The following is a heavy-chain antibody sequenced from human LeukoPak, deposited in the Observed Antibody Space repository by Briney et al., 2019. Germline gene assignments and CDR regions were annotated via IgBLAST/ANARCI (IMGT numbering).Heavy chain of an antibody. Sequence: NASETLSLTCTVSGGSISSGGYYWSWIRQHPGKGLEWIGYIYYSGSTYYNPSLKSRVTISVDTSKNQFSLKLSSVTAADTAVYYCARGVGGAMAYFDYWGQGTLVTVSS. J-gene: IGHJ4*02. CDR2: IYYSGST. D-gene: IGHD3-16*01. CDR3: ARGVGGAMAYFDY. CDR1: GGSISSGGYY. V-gene: IGHV4-31*03.